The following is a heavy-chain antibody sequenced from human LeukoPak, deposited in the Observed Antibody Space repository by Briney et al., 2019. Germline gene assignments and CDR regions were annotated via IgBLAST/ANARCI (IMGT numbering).Heavy chain of an antibody. V-gene: IGHV3-9*01. CDR1: GFTFDDYA. CDR2: ISWNSGSI. CDR3: AKDMVLRGCSPEYYFDY. Sequence: GGSLRLSCAASGFTFDDYAMHWVRQAPGKGLEWVSGISWNSGSIGYADSVKGRFTISRDNAKNSLYLQMNSLRAEDTALYYSAKDMVLRGCSPEYYFDYWGQGTLVTVSS. D-gene: IGHD5-18*01. J-gene: IGHJ4*02.